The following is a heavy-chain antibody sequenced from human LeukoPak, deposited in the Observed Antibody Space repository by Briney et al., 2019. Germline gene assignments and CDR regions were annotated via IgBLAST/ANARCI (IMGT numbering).Heavy chain of an antibody. Sequence: GRSLRLSCAASGFTLGDYDIHWVRQAPGKGPGWVSSISSNSDTIAYAEPVKGRFTVSRDNTINSLYLQMDSLRVEDTALYYCLTSSFDHWGQGTLVTVSS. V-gene: IGHV3-9*01. CDR2: ISSNSDTI. J-gene: IGHJ4*02. CDR1: GFTLGDYD. CDR3: LTSSFDH.